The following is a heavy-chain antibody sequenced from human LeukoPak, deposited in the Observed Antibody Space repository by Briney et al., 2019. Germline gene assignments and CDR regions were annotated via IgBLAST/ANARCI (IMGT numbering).Heavy chain of an antibody. CDR1: GFTFSSYA. D-gene: IGHD3-22*01. J-gene: IGHJ4*02. CDR2: ITGSGGNT. Sequence: GGSLRLSCAASGFTFSSYAMSWVRQAPGKGLEWVSGITGSGGNTYYADSVKGRFTISRDNSKNTLVLQLNSLRAEDTAVYYCAKDPTDFDSSGQTYFDYWGQGTLVTVSS. V-gene: IGHV3-23*01. CDR3: AKDPTDFDSSGQTYFDY.